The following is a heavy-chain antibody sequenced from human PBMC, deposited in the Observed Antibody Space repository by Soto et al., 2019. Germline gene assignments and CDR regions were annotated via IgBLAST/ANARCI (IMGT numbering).Heavy chain of an antibody. CDR2: ISYDGSNK. J-gene: IGHJ4*02. CDR1: GFTFSSYA. CDR3: ASGDTGGGDGYDCSGY. D-gene: IGHD5-12*01. V-gene: IGHV3-30-3*01. Sequence: QVQLVESGGGVVQPGRSLRLSCAASGFTFSSYAMHWVRQAPGKGLEWVAVISYDGSNKYYADSVKGRFTISRDNSKNTLYLQMNSLRAEDTAVYYCASGDTGGGDGYDCSGYWGQGTLVTVSS.